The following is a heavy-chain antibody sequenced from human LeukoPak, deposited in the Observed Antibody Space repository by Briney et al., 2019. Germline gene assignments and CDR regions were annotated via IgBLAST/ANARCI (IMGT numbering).Heavy chain of an antibody. J-gene: IGHJ4*02. V-gene: IGHV4-59*08. CDR1: GGSISSYY. D-gene: IGHD2-15*01. CDR3: AGYCGGGSCADS. Sequence: TSETLSLTCTVSGGSISSYYWSWIRQPPGKGLEWIGYIYYSGSTNYNPSLKSRVTISVDTSKNQVSLQLNSVTAADTAVYYCAGYCGGGSCADSWGQGTLVTVSS. CDR2: IYYSGST.